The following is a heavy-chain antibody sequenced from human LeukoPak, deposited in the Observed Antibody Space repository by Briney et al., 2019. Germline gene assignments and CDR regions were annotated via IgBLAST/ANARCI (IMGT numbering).Heavy chain of an antibody. CDR3: AREGDYSNYNFDY. CDR2: ISSSGSTI. V-gene: IGHV3-48*03. J-gene: IGHJ4*02. Sequence: GGSLRLSCAASGFTFSSYEMNWVRQAPGKGLEWVSYISSSGSTIYYADSVKGRFTISRDNAKNSLCLQMNNLRAEDSAVYYCAREGDYSNYNFDYWGQGTLVTVSS. D-gene: IGHD4-11*01. CDR1: GFTFSSYE.